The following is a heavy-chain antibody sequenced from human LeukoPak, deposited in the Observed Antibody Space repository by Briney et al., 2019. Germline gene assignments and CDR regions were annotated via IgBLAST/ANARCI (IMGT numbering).Heavy chain of an antibody. Sequence: PGGSLRLSCAPSGFTFSTYWMGWVRQAPGKGLEWLANINQGGSEKYYVDSVKGRFTISRDNAKNSLFLQMNSLRAEDTAVYYCARAHDYGDLGAKDWGQGTLVTVSS. V-gene: IGHV3-7*01. D-gene: IGHD4-17*01. J-gene: IGHJ4*02. CDR3: ARAHDYGDLGAKD. CDR1: GFTFSTYW. CDR2: INQGGSEK.